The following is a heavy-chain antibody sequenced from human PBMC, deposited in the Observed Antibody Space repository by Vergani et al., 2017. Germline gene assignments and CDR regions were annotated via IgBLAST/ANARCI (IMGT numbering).Heavy chain of an antibody. D-gene: IGHD1-26*01. V-gene: IGHV1-2*02. CDR1: GYTFTGYY. Sequence: QVQLVQSGAEVKKPGASVKVSCKASGYTFTGYYMHWVRQAPGQGLEWMGWINPNSGGTNYAQKFQGRVNMTRDTSISTAYMALSRLRSDDTAVDYCARCRYSGSYLYAFDIWGQGTMVTVSS. CDR2: INPNSGGT. J-gene: IGHJ3*02. CDR3: ARCRYSGSYLYAFDI.